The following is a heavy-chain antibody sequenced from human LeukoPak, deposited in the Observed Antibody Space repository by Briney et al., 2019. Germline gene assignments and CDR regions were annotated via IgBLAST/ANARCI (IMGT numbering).Heavy chain of an antibody. CDR3: ARVPMTTVTVFLRKEYYFDY. V-gene: IGHV4-59*01. Sequence: SETLSLTCTVSGDSISSYYWSWIRQPPGKGLEWIGYIYYSGSTNYNPSLKSRVTISVDTSKNQFSLKLSSVTAADTAVYYCARVPMTTVTVFLRKEYYFDYWGQGTLVTVSS. CDR2: IYYSGST. J-gene: IGHJ4*02. CDR1: GDSISSYY. D-gene: IGHD4-11*01.